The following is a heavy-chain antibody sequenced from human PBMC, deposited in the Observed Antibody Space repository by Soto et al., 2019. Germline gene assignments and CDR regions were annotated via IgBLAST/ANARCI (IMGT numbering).Heavy chain of an antibody. CDR2: LTPTGTT. V-gene: IGHV3-23*01. D-gene: IGHD2-15*01. CDR3: AKRATTVPTPGNYFDC. CDR1: GFSFSDYS. Sequence: EVQLLESGGGLVHPGGSLRLSCVASGFSFSDYSMTWVRQGPGRGLEWVATLTPTGTTFYADSVKGRFTISRDNNRNTLSLQMYNLRADDTARYYCAKRATTVPTPGNYFDCWGQGTLVTVSS. J-gene: IGHJ4*02.